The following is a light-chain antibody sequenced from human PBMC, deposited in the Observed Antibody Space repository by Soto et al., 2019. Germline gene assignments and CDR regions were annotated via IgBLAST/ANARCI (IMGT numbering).Light chain of an antibody. CDR1: SRDVGGYNL. CDR3: CSYAGSSIHVV. J-gene: IGLJ2*01. V-gene: IGLV2-23*01. Sequence: QSVLTQPASVSGSPGQSITISCSGTSRDVGGYNLVSWYQHHPGKAPKLMIYEGNKRPSGVSIRFSGSKSGNTASLTISGLQDEDEADYYCCSYAGSSIHVVFGGGTKLTVL. CDR2: EGN.